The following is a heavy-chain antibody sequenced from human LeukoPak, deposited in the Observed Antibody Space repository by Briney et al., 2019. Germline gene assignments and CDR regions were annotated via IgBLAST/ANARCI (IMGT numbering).Heavy chain of an antibody. Sequence: PGGSLRLSCAASGLSFGTSWLYWVRQAPGQGLVWVSRINSDGSDTAYVDSVKGRFTISRDNAKNTLFLQMNSLRAEDTAVYYCGKNNWNYVYYGIHVWGHGTTVTVSS. CDR2: INSDGSDT. V-gene: IGHV3-74*01. CDR3: GKNNWNYVYYGIHV. J-gene: IGHJ6*02. D-gene: IGHD1-1*01. CDR1: GLSFGTSW.